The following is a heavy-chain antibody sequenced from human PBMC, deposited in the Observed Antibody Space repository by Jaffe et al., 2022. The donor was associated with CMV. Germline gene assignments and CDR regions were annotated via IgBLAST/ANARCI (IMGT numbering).Heavy chain of an antibody. D-gene: IGHD4-17*01. J-gene: IGHJ4*02. CDR3: ASTAGDRTNTAFDY. Sequence: QLQLQESGPGLVKPSETLSLTCTVSGGSISSSSYYWGWIRQPPGKGLEWIGSIYYSGSTYYNPSLKSRVTISVDTSKNQFSLKLSSVTAADTAVYYCASTAGDRTNTAFDYWGQGTLVTVSS. V-gene: IGHV4-39*01. CDR1: GGSISSSSYY. CDR2: IYYSGST.